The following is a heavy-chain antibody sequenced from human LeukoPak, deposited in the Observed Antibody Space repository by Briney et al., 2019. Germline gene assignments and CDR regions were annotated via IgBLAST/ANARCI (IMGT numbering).Heavy chain of an antibody. CDR1: GFTFSSFT. J-gene: IGHJ4*02. D-gene: IGHD5-24*01. V-gene: IGHV3-48*04. CDR3: ARDKRARRDGYNYVDY. CDR2: ISSSSSTI. Sequence: GGSLRLSCAASGFTFSSFTMNWARQAPGKGLEWVSFISSSSSTIYYADSVKGRFTISRDNANNSLYLQMNSLRAEDTAVYYCARDKRARRDGYNYVDYWGQGTLVTVSS.